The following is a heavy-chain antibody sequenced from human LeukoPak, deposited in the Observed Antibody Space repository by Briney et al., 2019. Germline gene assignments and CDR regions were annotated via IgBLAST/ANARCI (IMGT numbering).Heavy chain of an antibody. CDR2: IKSKTDGGTT. Sequence: GGSLRLSCAASGFTFSNAWMSWVRQAPGKGLEWVGRIKSKTDGGTTDYAAPVKGRFTISRDDSKHTLYLQVNSLKTEDTAVYYCTTIVGDRRGAFDIWGQGTMVTVSS. V-gene: IGHV3-15*01. J-gene: IGHJ3*02. CDR1: GFTFSNAW. D-gene: IGHD1-26*01. CDR3: TTIVGDRRGAFDI.